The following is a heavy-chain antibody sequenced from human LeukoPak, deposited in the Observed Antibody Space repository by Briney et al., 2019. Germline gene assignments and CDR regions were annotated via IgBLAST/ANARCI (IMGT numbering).Heavy chain of an antibody. V-gene: IGHV3-23*01. CDR1: GFTFSTYT. CDR3: ARGTRILGARGRDYFDY. CDR2: SIWCGGSP. D-gene: IGHD1-26*01. J-gene: IGHJ4*02. Sequence: GGSLRLSCVASGFTFSTYTMEWIRQAPGKGLGWVSASIWCGGSPFYADSVKGRFSITRDTSKNTLYLQMNSLRAEDTAFYYCARGTRILGARGRDYFDYWGQGSLVTVSS.